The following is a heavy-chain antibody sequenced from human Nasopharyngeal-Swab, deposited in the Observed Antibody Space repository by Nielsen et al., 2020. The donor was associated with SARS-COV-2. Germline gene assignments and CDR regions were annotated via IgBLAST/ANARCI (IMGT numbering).Heavy chain of an antibody. D-gene: IGHD2-21*01. CDR3: ARGDKRKAPRDYSYYYYMDV. CDR2: ITDSGST. J-gene: IGHJ6*03. Sequence: WIRQPPGTGLEWIGEITDSGSTNYNPSLKSRVTISVGTSKNQFSLKLRSVTAADTAVYYCARGDKRKAPRDYSYYYYMDVWGKGTTVTVSS. V-gene: IGHV4-34*01.